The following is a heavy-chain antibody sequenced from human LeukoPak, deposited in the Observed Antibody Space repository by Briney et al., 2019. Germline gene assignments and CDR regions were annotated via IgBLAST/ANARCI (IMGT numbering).Heavy chain of an antibody. Sequence: GGSLRLSCAASGFSFSGHWMNWVRQAPGKGLEWVANIKEDGSDENYMDSVKGRFTISRENAKNSLFLQMNSLRAEDTAVYYCAREDDSSGYYYGIHDYWGQGTLVAVSP. J-gene: IGHJ4*02. D-gene: IGHD3-22*01. CDR1: GFSFSGHW. V-gene: IGHV3-7*01. CDR3: AREDDSSGYYYGIHDY. CDR2: IKEDGSDE.